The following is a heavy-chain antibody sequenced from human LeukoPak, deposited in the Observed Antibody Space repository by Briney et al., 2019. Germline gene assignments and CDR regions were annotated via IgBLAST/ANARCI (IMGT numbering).Heavy chain of an antibody. J-gene: IGHJ5*02. CDR1: GYTFTSHG. CDR2: ISAYNGNT. CDR3: ARSIVVVPAAIRYNWFDP. Sequence: ASVKVSCKASGYTFTSHGISWVRQAPGQGLEWMGWISAYNGNTNYAQKLQGRVTMTTDTSTSTAYMELRSLRSDDTAVYYCARSIVVVPAAIRYNWFDPWGQGTLVTVSS. V-gene: IGHV1-18*01. D-gene: IGHD2-2*02.